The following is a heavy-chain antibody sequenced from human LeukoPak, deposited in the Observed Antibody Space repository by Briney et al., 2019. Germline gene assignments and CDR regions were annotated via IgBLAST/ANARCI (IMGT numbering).Heavy chain of an antibody. J-gene: IGHJ4*02. CDR2: ISGSGTSV. D-gene: IGHD3-3*01. CDR3: ARSEWPYTEIDS. CDR1: GFIFNDFY. Sequence: PGGSLRLSCAASGFIFNDFYMSWIRQAPGKGLEWLCFISGSGTSVYFANSVKGRFTISRDNVKNSVFLQMSSLRVEDTAVYYYARSEWPYTEIDSWGQGTLVTVSS. V-gene: IGHV3-11*01.